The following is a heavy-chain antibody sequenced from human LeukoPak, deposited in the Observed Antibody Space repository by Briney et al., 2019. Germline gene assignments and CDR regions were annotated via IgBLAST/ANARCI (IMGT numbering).Heavy chain of an antibody. CDR1: GYIYTSYW. V-gene: IGHV5-51*01. J-gene: IGHJ4*02. D-gene: IGHD3-22*01. CDR3: AKLDSNSYSY. Sequence: GESLKISCNSSGYIYTSYWIGWVRQMPGKGLEWMGIIYPGDSDTRYSPSFQGQVTISADKSISTAYLQWSSLKASDTAMYYCAKLDSNSYSYWGQGTLATVSS. CDR2: IYPGDSDT.